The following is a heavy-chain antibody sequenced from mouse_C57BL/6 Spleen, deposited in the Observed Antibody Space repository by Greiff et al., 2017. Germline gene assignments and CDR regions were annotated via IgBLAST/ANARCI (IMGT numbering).Heavy chain of an antibody. CDR1: GYAFTNYL. D-gene: IGHD2-4*01. CDR2: INPGSGGT. Sequence: QVQLQQSGAELVRPGTSVKVSCKASGYAFTNYLIEWVKQRPGQGLEWIGVINPGSGGTNYNEKFKGKATLTADKSSSTAYMQLSSLTSEDSAVYFCSRSGYYDQALFDYWGQGTLVTVSA. CDR3: SRSGYYDQALFDY. V-gene: IGHV1-54*01. J-gene: IGHJ3*01.